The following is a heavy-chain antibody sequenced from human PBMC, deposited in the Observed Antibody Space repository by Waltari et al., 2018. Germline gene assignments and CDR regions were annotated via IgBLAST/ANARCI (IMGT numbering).Heavy chain of an antibody. CDR1: GFRLVTYG. CDR3: AKQGKYDFWSGLLDI. Sequence: QAQLVESGGGVVQPGRSLRLSCAASGFRLVTYGLHWVRQAPGKGLEWVAIISYDGSNEYYVDSVKGRFTVSRDNSKSTLYLQMNSLRGEDTAVYYCAKQGKYDFWSGLLDIWGQGTTVTVSS. J-gene: IGHJ6*02. CDR2: ISYDGSNE. V-gene: IGHV3-30*18. D-gene: IGHD3-3*01.